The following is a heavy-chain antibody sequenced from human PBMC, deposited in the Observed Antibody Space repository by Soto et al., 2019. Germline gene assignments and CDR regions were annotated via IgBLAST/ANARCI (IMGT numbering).Heavy chain of an antibody. CDR3: ARESSGWYVGVNYYGMDV. CDR2: ISAYNGNT. V-gene: IGHV1-18*01. Sequence: GASVKVSCKASGYTFTSYGISWVRQAPGQGLEWMGWISAYNGNTNYAQKLQGRVTMTTDTSTSTAYMELRSLRSDDTAVYYCARESSGWYVGVNYYGMDVWGQGTTVTVSS. J-gene: IGHJ6*02. CDR1: GYTFTSYG. D-gene: IGHD6-19*01.